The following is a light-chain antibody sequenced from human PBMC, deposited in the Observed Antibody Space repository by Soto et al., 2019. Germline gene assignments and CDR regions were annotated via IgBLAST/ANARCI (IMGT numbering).Light chain of an antibody. Sequence: QSALTQPPSASGSLGQSVTISCTGTSSDVGCYNYVSWYQHHPGKAPKLIIYDVSQRPSGVPDRFSGSKSGNTASLTVSGLQAEDEADYYCNSYADSNTYVFGTGTKVTVL. CDR2: DVS. J-gene: IGLJ1*01. CDR1: SSDVGCYNY. CDR3: NSYADSNTYV. V-gene: IGLV2-8*01.